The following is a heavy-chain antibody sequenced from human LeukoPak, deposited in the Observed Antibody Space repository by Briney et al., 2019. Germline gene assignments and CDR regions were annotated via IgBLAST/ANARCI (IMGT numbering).Heavy chain of an antibody. CDR3: ARVEDDFWSGYSDY. V-gene: IGHV4-34*01. D-gene: IGHD3-3*01. Sequence: SETLSLTCAVYGGSFSGYYWSWIRQPPGKGLGWIGEINHSGSTNYNPSLKSRVTISVDTSKNQFSLKLSSVTAADTAVYYCARVEDDFWSGYSDYWGQGTLVTVSS. CDR2: INHSGST. J-gene: IGHJ4*02. CDR1: GGSFSGYY.